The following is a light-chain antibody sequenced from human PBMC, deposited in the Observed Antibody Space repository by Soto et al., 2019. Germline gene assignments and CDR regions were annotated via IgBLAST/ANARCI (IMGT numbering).Light chain of an antibody. CDR1: QSVSSY. CDR2: GAS. CDR3: QKYGDSRA. V-gene: IGKV3-20*01. Sequence: EIVLTQSPGTLSLSPGERATLSCRASQSVSSYLAWYQQKPGQAPRLLIYGASSRATGIPDRFSGSGSGTDFTLTISRLESEDFAVYYCQKYGDSRAFGQGTKVEIK. J-gene: IGKJ1*01.